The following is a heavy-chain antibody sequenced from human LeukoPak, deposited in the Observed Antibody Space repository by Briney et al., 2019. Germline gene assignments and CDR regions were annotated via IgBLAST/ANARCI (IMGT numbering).Heavy chain of an antibody. CDR2: ISYDGSDK. Sequence: PGRSLRLSCEASGFTFSNYVMHWVRQAPGQGLEWVALISYDGSDKYYTDSVTGRFTISRDNSKNTLFLQMNSLRAEDTAVYYCARRGDCNIGTCYYFDYWGQGTQVTASS. CDR3: ARRGDCNIGTCYYFDY. CDR1: GFTFSNYV. J-gene: IGHJ4*02. V-gene: IGHV3-30*03. D-gene: IGHD2/OR15-2a*01.